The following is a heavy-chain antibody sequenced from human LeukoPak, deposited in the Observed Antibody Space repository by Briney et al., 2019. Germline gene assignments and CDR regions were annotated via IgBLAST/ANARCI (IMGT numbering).Heavy chain of an antibody. CDR3: ARGGGVVPAAIGETLDY. CDR1: GGSISSYY. Sequence: PSETLSLTCTVSGGSISSYYWSWIRQPPGKGLEWIGYIYYSGSTNYNPSLKSRVTISVDTSKNQFSLKLSSVTAADTAVYYCARGGGVVPAAIGETLDYWGQGTLVTVSS. V-gene: IGHV4-59*01. J-gene: IGHJ4*02. D-gene: IGHD2-2*01. CDR2: IYYSGST.